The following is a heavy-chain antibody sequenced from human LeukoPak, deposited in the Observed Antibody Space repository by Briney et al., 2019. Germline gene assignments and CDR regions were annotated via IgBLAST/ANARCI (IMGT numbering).Heavy chain of an antibody. D-gene: IGHD2-15*01. CDR1: GGSFSGYF. V-gene: IGHV4-34*01. J-gene: IGHJ4*02. Sequence: PSETLSLTCAVYGGSFSGYFWSWIRQPPGEGLEWIGEINHSGRTNYNPSLKSRVTISVDTSKNQFSLKLSSVTAADTAVYYCVRIDDYWGQGTLVTVSS. CDR3: VRIDDY. CDR2: INHSGRT.